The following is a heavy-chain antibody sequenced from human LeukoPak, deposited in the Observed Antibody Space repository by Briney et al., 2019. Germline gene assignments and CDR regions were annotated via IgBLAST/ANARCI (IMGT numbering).Heavy chain of an antibody. CDR1: GFTFSDHY. V-gene: IGHV3-72*01. Sequence: GGSLRLSCAASGFTFSDHYMEWVRQAPGKGLEWVGRICNKGKNKTTEHAAKGKGRFTISRDDSTISLYLHMNSLKAEDTAVYYCARDGPGYYYGLDVWGQGTTVTVSS. CDR3: ARDGPGYYYGLDV. J-gene: IGHJ6*02. CDR2: ICNKGKNKTT.